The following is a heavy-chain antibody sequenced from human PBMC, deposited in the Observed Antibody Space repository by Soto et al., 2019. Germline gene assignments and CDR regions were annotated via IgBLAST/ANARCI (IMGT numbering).Heavy chain of an antibody. CDR3: AGTRGYCSGGSCPTVVDS. CDR2: LYYSGST. Sequence: QVQLQESGPGLVKPSETLSLTCTVSGGSISSYYWSWIRQPPGKGLEWIGYLYYSGSTNYNPSLKSRVTISVDTATNQFALTLSSETAADKAVYYCAGTRGYCSGGSCPTVVDSWGQGTLVTVSS. CDR1: GGSISSYY. V-gene: IGHV4-59*01. J-gene: IGHJ4*02. D-gene: IGHD2-15*01.